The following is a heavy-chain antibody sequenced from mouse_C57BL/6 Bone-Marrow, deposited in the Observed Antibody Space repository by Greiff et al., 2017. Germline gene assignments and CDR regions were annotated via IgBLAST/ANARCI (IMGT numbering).Heavy chain of an antibody. CDR1: GYSFTDYN. D-gene: IGHD2-4*01. CDR3: AEGNDEYDGCYAVDY. Sequence: EVQLQQSGPELVKPGASVKISCKASGYSFTDYNMNWVKQSNGKSLEWIGVINPNHGTTSYNQKFKGKATLTVDKYYSTAYMQLNSLTSEDYAVYYYAEGNDEYDGCYAVDYWGQGTSVTVSS. V-gene: IGHV1-39*01. J-gene: IGHJ4*01. CDR2: INPNHGTT.